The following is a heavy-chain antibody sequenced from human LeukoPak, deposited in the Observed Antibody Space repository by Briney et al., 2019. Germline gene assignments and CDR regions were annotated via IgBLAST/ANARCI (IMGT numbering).Heavy chain of an antibody. V-gene: IGHV3-30*18. CDR1: GFTFSSYG. J-gene: IGHJ6*02. CDR3: AKIMRRITIRDGMDV. Sequence: GGSLRLSCAASGFTFSSYGMHWVRQAPGQGLEWVAVISYDGSNKYYADSVKGRFTISRDNSKNTLYLQMNSLRAEDTAVYYCAKIMRRITIRDGMDVWGQGTTVTVSS. CDR2: ISYDGSNK. D-gene: IGHD3-3*01.